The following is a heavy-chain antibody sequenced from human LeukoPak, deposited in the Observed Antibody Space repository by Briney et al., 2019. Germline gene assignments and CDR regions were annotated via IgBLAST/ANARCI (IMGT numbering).Heavy chain of an antibody. D-gene: IGHD1-1*01. CDR1: GFTFSSYE. Sequence: PGGSLRLSRAASGFTFSSYEMNWVRQAPGKGLEWVSYISSSGSTIYYADSVKGRFTISRDNAKHSLYLQINILRAEDTAVYYCARDAMEDGRFDPWGQGTLVTVSS. J-gene: IGHJ5*02. V-gene: IGHV3-48*03. CDR2: ISSSGSTI. CDR3: ARDAMEDGRFDP.